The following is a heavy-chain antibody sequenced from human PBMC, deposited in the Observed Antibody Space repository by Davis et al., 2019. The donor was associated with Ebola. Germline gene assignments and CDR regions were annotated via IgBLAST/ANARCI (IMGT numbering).Heavy chain of an antibody. D-gene: IGHD6-19*01. CDR3: AYLGGSSGWYNY. V-gene: IGHV3-11*03. Sequence: GGSLRLSCAASGFTFSVYYMSWIRQAPGKGPEWVSSISSSASYKNYADSVKGRFTISRDDAKKSLYLQMNSLRPEDTAFYYCAYLGGSSGWYNYWGQGTLVTVSS. J-gene: IGHJ4*02. CDR1: GFTFSVYY. CDR2: ISSSASYK.